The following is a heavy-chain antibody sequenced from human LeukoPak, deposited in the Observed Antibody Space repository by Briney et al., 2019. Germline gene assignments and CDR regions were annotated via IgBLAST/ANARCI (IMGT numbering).Heavy chain of an antibody. CDR1: GLTFSAHY. D-gene: IGHD3-3*01. J-gene: IGHJ4*02. CDR3: ARDPSTYEEQLAFDY. CDR2: SRNKADSYTT. Sequence: GGSLRLSCAASGLTFSAHYMDWVRQAPGKGLEWIGRSRNKADSYTTEYAASVEGRFTISRDDSKNSLFLQMSSLKTDDTAVYYCARDPSTYEEQLAFDYWGQGTLVTVSS. V-gene: IGHV3-72*01.